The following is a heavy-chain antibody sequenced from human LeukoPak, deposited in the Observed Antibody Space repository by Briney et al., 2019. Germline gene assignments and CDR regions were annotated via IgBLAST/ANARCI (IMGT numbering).Heavy chain of an antibody. CDR1: GXTFSRYG. Sequence: GGSLRLSWVASGXTFSRYGVHWVRQAPGKGLEWVAITWYDGSNKYYADSVKGRFTISRDTSKNTLYLQMGSLRAEDTAVYYCASGDTTGYSGDAFNIWGQGTMVTVSS. V-gene: IGHV3-33*03. J-gene: IGHJ3*02. CDR3: ASGDTTGYSGDAFNI. D-gene: IGHD3-22*01. CDR2: TWYDGSNK.